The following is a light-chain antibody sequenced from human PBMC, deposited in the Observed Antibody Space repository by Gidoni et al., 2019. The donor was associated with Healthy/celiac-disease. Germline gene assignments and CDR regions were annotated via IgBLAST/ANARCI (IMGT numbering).Light chain of an antibody. CDR1: QSISSW. Sequence: IQMTQSPSTLSASVGDRVTMTCRASQSISSWLAWYQQKPGKAPKLLIDKASSLESGVPSRFSGSGSGTEFTITNSSLQPDDFATYCCQQYNSYSQYTFGQGTKLEIK. CDR3: QQYNSYSQYT. CDR2: KAS. V-gene: IGKV1-5*03. J-gene: IGKJ2*01.